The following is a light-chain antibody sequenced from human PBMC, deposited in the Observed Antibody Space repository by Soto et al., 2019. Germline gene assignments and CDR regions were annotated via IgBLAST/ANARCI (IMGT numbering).Light chain of an antibody. V-gene: IGKV1-27*01. J-gene: IGKJ4*01. CDR3: QKYKSAPLT. Sequence: DIQMTQAPSSLSASVGDRVTITCRASQSISSYLNWYQQKPGKAPKLLIYAASTLQSGVPSRFSGSGSGTDFTLTISSLQPEDVATYYCQKYKSAPLTFGGGTKVDI. CDR2: AAS. CDR1: QSISSY.